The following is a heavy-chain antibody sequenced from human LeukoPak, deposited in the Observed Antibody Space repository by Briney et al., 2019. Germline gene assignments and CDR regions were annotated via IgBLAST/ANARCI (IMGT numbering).Heavy chain of an antibody. Sequence: GGSLRLSCAASGFTFSSYSMNWVRQAPGKGLEWVSSISSSSYIYYADSVKGRVTISRDNSKNTLYLQMNSLRAEDTAVYYCAKDQAFRQPYGSGSYYSFDYWGQGTLVTVSS. J-gene: IGHJ4*02. CDR2: ISSSSYI. D-gene: IGHD3-10*01. CDR1: GFTFSSYS. CDR3: AKDQAFRQPYGSGSYYSFDY. V-gene: IGHV3-21*01.